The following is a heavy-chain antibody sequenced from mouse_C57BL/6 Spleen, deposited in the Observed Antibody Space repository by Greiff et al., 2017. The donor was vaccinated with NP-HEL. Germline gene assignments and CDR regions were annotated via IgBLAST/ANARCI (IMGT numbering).Heavy chain of an antibody. CDR1: GYTFTDYY. CDR2: INPNNGGT. V-gene: IGHV1-26*01. D-gene: IGHD2-3*01. Sequence: VQLQQSGPELVKPGASVKISCKASGYTFTDYYMNWVKQSHGKSLEWIGDINPNNGGTSYNQKFKGKATLTVDKSSSTAYMELRSLTSEDSAVYYCARGRWLTDFDVWGTGTTVTVSS. J-gene: IGHJ1*03. CDR3: ARGRWLTDFDV.